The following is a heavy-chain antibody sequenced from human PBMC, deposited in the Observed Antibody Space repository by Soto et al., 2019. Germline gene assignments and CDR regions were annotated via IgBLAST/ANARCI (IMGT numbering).Heavy chain of an antibody. Sequence: EVPLLESGGGLVQPGGSLRLSCAVSGFTFSSYGMRWVRQAPVKGLEWVSAISGSGDSTYYADSVKGRFTISRDNSKNTLYLQMNSLRAEDTAVYYCARRGSGSYYDYWGQGTLVTVSS. CDR1: GFTFSSYG. V-gene: IGHV3-23*01. J-gene: IGHJ4*02. CDR3: ARRGSGSYYDY. CDR2: ISGSGDST. D-gene: IGHD1-26*01.